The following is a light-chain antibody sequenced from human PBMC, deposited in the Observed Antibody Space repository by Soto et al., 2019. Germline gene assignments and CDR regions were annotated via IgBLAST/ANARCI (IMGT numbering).Light chain of an antibody. CDR3: QQYYSTPPT. V-gene: IGKV4-1*01. J-gene: IGKJ4*01. CDR1: QGVLYSSNNKNY. Sequence: DIVMTQSPDSLAVSLGERAAINCKSVQGVLYSSNNKNYLAWYQQKPGQPPKLLIYWASTRESGVPDRFSGSGSGTDFTLTISSLQAEDVAVYYCQQYYSTPPTFGGGTKVDI. CDR2: WAS.